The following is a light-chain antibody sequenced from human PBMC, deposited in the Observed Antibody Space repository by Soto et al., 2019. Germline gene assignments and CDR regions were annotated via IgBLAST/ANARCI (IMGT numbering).Light chain of an antibody. Sequence: EVVLTQSPGTLSLSPGERATLSCWASQSVSRSYLAWYQQKPGQAPRLLIYIASSRPTSIPDSFNGSGSGTDFTLTISRLEPEDFSMYYCQQYGSSPYAFGQGPKLEIK. J-gene: IGKJ2*01. V-gene: IGKV3-20*01. CDR3: QQYGSSPYA. CDR2: IAS. CDR1: QSVSRSY.